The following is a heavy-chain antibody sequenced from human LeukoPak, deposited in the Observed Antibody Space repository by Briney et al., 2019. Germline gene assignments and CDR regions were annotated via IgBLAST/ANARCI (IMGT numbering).Heavy chain of an antibody. J-gene: IGHJ4*02. Sequence: PGGSLRLSCAASGFTFSSYAMHWVRQAPGKGLEYVSAISSNGGSTYYANSVKGRFTISRDNSKNTLYLQMGSLRAEDMAVYYCARAWTIAAAGIDYWGQGTLVTVSS. V-gene: IGHV3-64*01. CDR1: GFTFSSYA. CDR2: ISSNGGST. D-gene: IGHD6-13*01. CDR3: ARAWTIAAAGIDY.